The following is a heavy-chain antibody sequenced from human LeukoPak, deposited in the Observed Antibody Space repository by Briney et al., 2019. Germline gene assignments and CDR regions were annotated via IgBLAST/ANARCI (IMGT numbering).Heavy chain of an antibody. D-gene: IGHD3-3*01. CDR3: AKDRTIFGPGSVQWFDP. Sequence: PGGSLRLSCAASGLTFSSYAMSWVRQAPGKGLEWVSAISGGGDSTYYVDSVKGRFTISRDNSKNTLYLQMNSLRAEDTAVYYCAKDRTIFGPGSVQWFDPWGQGTLVTVSS. V-gene: IGHV3-23*01. J-gene: IGHJ5*02. CDR1: GLTFSSYA. CDR2: ISGGGDST.